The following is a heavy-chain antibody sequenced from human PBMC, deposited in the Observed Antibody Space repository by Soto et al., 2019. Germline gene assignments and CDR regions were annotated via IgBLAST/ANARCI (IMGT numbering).Heavy chain of an antibody. Sequence: SETLSLTCAGSGGSISSGGYSWSWIRQPPGKGLEWIGYMYHSGSTYYNPSLKSRVTISIDRSKNQFSLKLSSVTAADTAVYYCAKDSGYNYGYFRWFDPWGQGTLVTVSS. CDR2: MYHSGST. CDR3: AKDSGYNYGYFRWFDP. CDR1: GGSISSGGYS. V-gene: IGHV4-30-2*02. D-gene: IGHD5-18*01. J-gene: IGHJ5*02.